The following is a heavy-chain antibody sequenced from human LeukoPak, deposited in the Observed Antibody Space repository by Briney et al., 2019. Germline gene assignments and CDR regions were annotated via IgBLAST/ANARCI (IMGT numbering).Heavy chain of an antibody. V-gene: IGHV3-9*01. Sequence: PGGSLRLSCAASGFTFDDYAMHWVRQAPGKGLEWVSGISWNSGRIGYADSVKGRFTISRDNAKNSLYLQMNSLRAEDTALYYCARDRGTSYYYYGMDVWGQGTTVTVSS. D-gene: IGHD3/OR15-3a*01. J-gene: IGHJ6*02. CDR1: GFTFDDYA. CDR2: ISWNSGRI. CDR3: ARDRGTSYYYYGMDV.